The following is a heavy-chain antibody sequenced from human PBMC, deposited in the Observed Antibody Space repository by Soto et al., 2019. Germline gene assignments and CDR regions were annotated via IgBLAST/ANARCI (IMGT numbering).Heavy chain of an antibody. J-gene: IGHJ6*03. CDR3: ARDPGQDDIVATVGYYMDV. CDR1: GFTFSSYG. CDR2: IWYDGSNK. V-gene: IGHV3-33*01. Sequence: GGSLRLSCAASGFTFSSYGMHWVRQAPGKGLEWVAVIWYDGSNKYYADSVKGRFTISRDNSKNTLYLQMNSLRAEDTAVYYCARDPGQDDIVATVGYYMDVWGKGTTVTVSS. D-gene: IGHD5-12*01.